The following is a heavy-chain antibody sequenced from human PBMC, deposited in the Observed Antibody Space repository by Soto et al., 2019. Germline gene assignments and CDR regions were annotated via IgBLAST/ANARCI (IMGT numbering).Heavy chain of an antibody. Sequence: GGSLRLSCAVSGFTFSSFWMSWVRQAPGKGLEWVANIKGDGTEKWYVDSVRGRFTISRYNAKNSLYLQMNSLRAEDTAVYYCARDPNGYKDYWGQGTLVTVSS. J-gene: IGHJ4*02. D-gene: IGHD1-20*01. CDR2: IKGDGTEK. CDR1: GFTFSSFW. V-gene: IGHV3-7*01. CDR3: ARDPNGYKDY.